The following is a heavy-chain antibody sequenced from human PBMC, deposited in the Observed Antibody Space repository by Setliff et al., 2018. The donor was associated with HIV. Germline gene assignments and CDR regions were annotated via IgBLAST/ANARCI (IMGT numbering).Heavy chain of an antibody. Sequence: PSETLSLTCTVSGGSISSSRYYWGWIRQPPGKGLEWIGTIYYSGSTNYNPSLKSRVTISVDTSKNLFSLKLTSVTAADTAVYYCARSRDGYNWAWFDPWGQGTLVTVSS. D-gene: IGHD5-12*01. V-gene: IGHV4-39*07. CDR1: GGSISSSRYY. CDR3: ARSRDGYNWAWFDP. J-gene: IGHJ5*02. CDR2: IYYSGST.